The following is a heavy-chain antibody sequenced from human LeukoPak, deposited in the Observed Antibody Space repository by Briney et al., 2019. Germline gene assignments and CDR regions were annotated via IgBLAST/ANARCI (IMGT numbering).Heavy chain of an antibody. J-gene: IGHJ4*02. D-gene: IGHD6-13*01. CDR3: ARGTSSSWYRGYFDY. V-gene: IGHV3-53*01. CDR2: IYSGGST. CDR1: GFTVSSNY. Sequence: GGSLRLSCAASGFTVSSNYMSWVRQAPGKGLEWVSVIYSGGSTYYADSVKGRFTISRDNSKNTLYLQMNSLRAEDTAVYHCARGTSSSWYRGYFDYWGQGTLVTVSS.